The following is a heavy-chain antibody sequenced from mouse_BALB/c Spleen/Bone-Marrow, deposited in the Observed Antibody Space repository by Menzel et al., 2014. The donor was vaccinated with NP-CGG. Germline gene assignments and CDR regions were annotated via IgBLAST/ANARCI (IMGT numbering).Heavy chain of an antibody. V-gene: IGHV5-17*02. CDR1: GFTFSNFG. CDR2: ISGVSSTI. Sequence: EVQRVESGGGLVQPGGSRKLSCAASGFTFSNFGIHWVRQAPEKGLEWVAYISGVSSTIYYADTVEGRFTISRDNPKNTLFLQMTSLRSEDTAMYYCARSTWSYYNGMDYWGQGTSVTVSS. D-gene: IGHD1-1*01. CDR3: ARSTWSYYNGMDY. J-gene: IGHJ4*01.